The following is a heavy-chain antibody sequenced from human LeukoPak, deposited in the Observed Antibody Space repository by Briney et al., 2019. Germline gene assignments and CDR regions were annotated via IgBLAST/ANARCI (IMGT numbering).Heavy chain of an antibody. D-gene: IGHD6-6*01. J-gene: IGHJ4*02. CDR1: GVSISSNNW. CDR3: AMLASRPDDY. Sequence: SETLSLTCTVSGVSISSNNWWTWVRQTPGKGLEWIGDIYHSGRITYNPSLRSRLTISIDESRNQFSLNLTSVTAADTAVYYCAMLASRPDDYWGQGNLVTVSS. CDR2: IYHSGRI. V-gene: IGHV4-4*02.